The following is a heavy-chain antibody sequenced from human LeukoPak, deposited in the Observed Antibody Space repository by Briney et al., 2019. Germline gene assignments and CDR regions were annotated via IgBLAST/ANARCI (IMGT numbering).Heavy chain of an antibody. CDR3: AKDMGGSGRNWASNWFDP. Sequence: GGSLRLSCAASGFTFDDYGMHWVRQAPGKGLEWVSLISGDGGSTYQADSVKGRFTISRDNSKNSLYLQMNCLRTEDTALYYCAKDMGGSGRNWASNWFDPWGQGILVTVSS. D-gene: IGHD1-26*01. J-gene: IGHJ5*02. V-gene: IGHV3-43*02. CDR1: GFTFDDYG. CDR2: ISGDGGST.